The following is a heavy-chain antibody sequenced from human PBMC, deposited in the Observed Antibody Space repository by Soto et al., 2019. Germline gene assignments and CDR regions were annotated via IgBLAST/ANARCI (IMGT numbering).Heavy chain of an antibody. V-gene: IGHV3-30*03. CDR1: GFTFSSYG. Sequence: PGGSLRLSCAASGFTFSSYGMHWVRQAPGKGLEWVAVISYDGSNKYYADSVKGRFTISRDNSKNTLYLQMNSLRAEDTAVYYCARDGADIVGPPGFDYGGQGTLVTVSS. CDR3: ARDGADIVGPPGFDY. D-gene: IGHD5-12*01. J-gene: IGHJ4*02. CDR2: ISYDGSNK.